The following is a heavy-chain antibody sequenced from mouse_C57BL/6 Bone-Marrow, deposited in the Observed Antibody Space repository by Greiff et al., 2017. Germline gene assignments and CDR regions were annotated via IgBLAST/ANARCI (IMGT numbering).Heavy chain of an antibody. D-gene: IGHD1-1*01. J-gene: IGHJ2*01. Sequence: VQLQQSGAELAKPGASVKLSCKASGYTFTSYWMHWVKQRPGPGLELIGYINPSSGYTTSNQKFMDKPTLTADKSSSTAYMQLSSLTYEDSAVYYCARGGSTKVVATDYWGQGTTRTVSS. V-gene: IGHV1-7*01. CDR3: ARGGSTKVVATDY. CDR1: GYTFTSYW. CDR2: INPSSGYT.